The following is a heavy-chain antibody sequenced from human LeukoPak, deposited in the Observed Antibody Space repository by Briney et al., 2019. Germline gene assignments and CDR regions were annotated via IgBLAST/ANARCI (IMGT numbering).Heavy chain of an antibody. D-gene: IGHD6-13*01. CDR1: GFTFNTYT. CDR2: ISGSSGII. Sequence: GGLRLSCAASGFTFNTYTMNWVRQAPGKGLEWVSYISGSSGIIDYADSVRGRFTISRDNAKNSLYLQMNSLRAEDTAVYYCARDLPSSDAFDIWGQGTMVTVSS. J-gene: IGHJ3*02. CDR3: ARDLPSSDAFDI. V-gene: IGHV3-48*01.